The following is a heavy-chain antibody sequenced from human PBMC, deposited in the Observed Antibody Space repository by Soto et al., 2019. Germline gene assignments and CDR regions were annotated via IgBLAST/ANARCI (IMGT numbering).Heavy chain of an antibody. J-gene: IGHJ4*02. V-gene: IGHV1-3*01. CDR2: INAGNGNT. Sequence: ASVKVSCKASGYTFTSYAMHWVRQAPGQRLEWMGWINAGNGNTKYSQKFQGRVTITRDTSASTAYMELSSLRSEDTAVYYCARGLNGYLHYFDYWGQGTPVTVST. CDR3: ARGLNGYLHYFDY. CDR1: GYTFTSYA. D-gene: IGHD5-18*01.